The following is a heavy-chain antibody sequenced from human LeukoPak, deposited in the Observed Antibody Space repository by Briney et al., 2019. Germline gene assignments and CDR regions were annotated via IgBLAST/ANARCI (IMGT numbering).Heavy chain of an antibody. V-gene: IGHV3-23*01. CDR2: TSSSDAGT. CDR3: TKGSFTDASGYYYVQPFDY. CDR1: GFTLSTYA. J-gene: IGHJ4*02. D-gene: IGHD3-22*01. Sequence: GGSLRLSCAASGFTLSTYAMSWVRQTPGKGLEWVAATSSSDAGTYHADSVRGRFTISRDNSKNKLYLQMNTLRAEDTAFYYCTKGSFTDASGYYYVQPFDYWGLGTLVTVSS.